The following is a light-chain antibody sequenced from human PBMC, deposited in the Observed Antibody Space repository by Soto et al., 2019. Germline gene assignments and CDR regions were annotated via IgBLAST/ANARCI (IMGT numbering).Light chain of an antibody. CDR2: DVT. CDR3: CSYAGSYTRV. CDR1: SSDVGGYNY. Sequence: QSALTQPRSVSGSPGQSVAISCTGTSSDVGGYNYVSWYQQHPGKAPKLIIYDVTKRPSGVPDRFSGSKSGNTASLTISGLQAEDEADYYCCSYAGSYTRVFGGGTQLTVL. J-gene: IGLJ2*01. V-gene: IGLV2-11*01.